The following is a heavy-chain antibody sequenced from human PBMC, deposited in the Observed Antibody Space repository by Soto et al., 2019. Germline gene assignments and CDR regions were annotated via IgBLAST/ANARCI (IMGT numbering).Heavy chain of an antibody. V-gene: IGHV3-21*01. D-gene: IGHD3-3*01. CDR1: GFTFSSYS. J-gene: IGHJ6*03. CDR3: ARIRVESPERNHYYMDV. Sequence: PGGSLRLSCAASGFTFSSYSMNWVRQAPGKGLEWVSSISSSSSYIYYADSVKGRFTISRDNAKNSLYLQMNSLRAEDTAVYYCARIRVESPERNHYYMDVRGTGTTGTISS. CDR2: ISSSSSYI.